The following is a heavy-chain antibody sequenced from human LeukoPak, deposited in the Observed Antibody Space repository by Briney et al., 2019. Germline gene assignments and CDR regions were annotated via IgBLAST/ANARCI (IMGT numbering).Heavy chain of an antibody. D-gene: IGHD3-9*01. J-gene: IGHJ4*02. CDR3: AGTDYDILTGYGIDY. CDR1: GFIFSSFE. V-gene: IGHV3-48*03. Sequence: GGSLRLSCVVSGFIFSSFEMNWVRQAPGKGLEWVSYINTRGGTIYYADSVKGRFTISRDNAKNSLYLQMNSLRAEDTAVYYCAGTDYDILTGYGIDYWGQGTLVTVSS. CDR2: INTRGGTI.